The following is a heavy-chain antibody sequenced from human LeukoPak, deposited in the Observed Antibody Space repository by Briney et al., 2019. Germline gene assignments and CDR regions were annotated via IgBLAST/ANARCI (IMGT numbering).Heavy chain of an antibody. CDR2: ISYSGNT. D-gene: IGHD3-10*01. Sequence: PSETLSLTCTVSGGSITSGGYFWSWIRQHPGKGLEWIGYISYSGNTYYNPSLKSRLTISVDTSKNQFSLKLSSVTAANTAVYYCARSFGESYFDYWGQGILVTVSS. CDR3: ARSFGESYFDY. J-gene: IGHJ4*02. CDR1: GGSITSGGYF. V-gene: IGHV4-31*03.